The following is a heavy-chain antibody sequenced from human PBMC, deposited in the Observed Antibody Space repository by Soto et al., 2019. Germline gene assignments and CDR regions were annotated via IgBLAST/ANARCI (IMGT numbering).Heavy chain of an antibody. D-gene: IGHD3-3*01. CDR3: ARDFGHGYYLDY. Sequence: GGSLRLSCVASGFSFSNYNMNWVRQAPGKGLEWVSYITDGSDTVHYADSVRGRFTISRDNAESSLYLQMNSLRDEDTAAYFCARDFGHGYYLDYWGRGTLVTVSS. V-gene: IGHV3-48*02. J-gene: IGHJ4*02. CDR2: ITDGSDTV. CDR1: GFSFSNYN.